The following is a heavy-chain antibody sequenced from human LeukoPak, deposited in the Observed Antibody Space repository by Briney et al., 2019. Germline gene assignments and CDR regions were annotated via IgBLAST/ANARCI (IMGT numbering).Heavy chain of an antibody. J-gene: IGHJ4*02. CDR1: GYTFTNYA. CDR2: ISAYNGNT. Sequence: ASVKVSCKASGYTFTNYAISWVRQAPGQGLEWMGWISAYNGNTNYAQKLQGRVTMTTDTSTTTPYMELRSLTSDDTAVYYCARDSSSWYGSDYWGQGTLVTVSS. V-gene: IGHV1-18*01. D-gene: IGHD6-13*01. CDR3: ARDSSSWYGSDY.